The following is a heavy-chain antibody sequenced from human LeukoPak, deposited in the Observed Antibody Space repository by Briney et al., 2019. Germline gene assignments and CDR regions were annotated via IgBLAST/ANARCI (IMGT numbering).Heavy chain of an antibody. J-gene: IGHJ4*02. D-gene: IGHD6-13*01. Sequence: SVKVSCKASGGIFSSYAISWVRQAPGQGLEWMGGIIPIFGTANYAQKFQGRVTITTDESTSTAYMELSSLRSEDTAVYYCATDSIAAVLFDYWGQGTLVTVSS. CDR1: GGIFSSYA. V-gene: IGHV1-69*05. CDR2: IIPIFGTA. CDR3: ATDSIAAVLFDY.